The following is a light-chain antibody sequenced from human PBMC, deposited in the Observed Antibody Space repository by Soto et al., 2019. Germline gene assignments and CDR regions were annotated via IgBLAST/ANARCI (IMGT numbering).Light chain of an antibody. J-gene: IGKJ2*01. CDR1: QSVSSY. CDR3: QQRSNRPYT. CDR2: DAS. Sequence: EIVLTQSPATLSLSPGERATLSCRASQSVSSYLAWYQQKPGQAPRLLIYDASNRATGIPARFSGSGSGTDFTLTITSLEPEDFAVYYCQQRSNRPYTFGQGTKLEIK. V-gene: IGKV3-11*01.